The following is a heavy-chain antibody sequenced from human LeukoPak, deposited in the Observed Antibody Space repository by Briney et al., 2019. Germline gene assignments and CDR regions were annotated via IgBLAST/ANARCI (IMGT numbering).Heavy chain of an antibody. J-gene: IGHJ4*02. CDR3: AREVTTTQNFDY. CDR2: ISSSSSYI. V-gene: IGHV3-21*01. Sequence: GGSLRLSCAAFGFTFSSYSMNWVRQAPGKGLEWVSSISSSSSYIYYADSVKGRFTISRDNAKNSLYLQMNSLRAEDTAVYYCAREVTTTQNFDYWGQGTLVTVSS. D-gene: IGHD1-1*01. CDR1: GFTFSSYS.